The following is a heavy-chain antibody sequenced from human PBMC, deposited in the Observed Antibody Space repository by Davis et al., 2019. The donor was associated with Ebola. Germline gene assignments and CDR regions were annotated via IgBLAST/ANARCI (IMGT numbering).Heavy chain of an antibody. CDR2: INPNSGGS. V-gene: IGHV1-2*02. CDR3: ARESDAVGASTTDDAFDV. CDR1: GYNFAIYN. Sequence: ASVKVSCKASGYNFAIYNIHWVRQARGQGLEWMGWINPNSGGSSSTQEFQGRVTMTSDTSTSTAYLDLSRLTSDDTAVYFCARESDAVGASTTDDAFDVWGQGTMVTVSS. D-gene: IGHD1-26*01. J-gene: IGHJ3*01.